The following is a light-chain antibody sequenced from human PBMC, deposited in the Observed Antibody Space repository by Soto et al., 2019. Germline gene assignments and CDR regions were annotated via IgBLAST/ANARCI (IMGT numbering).Light chain of an antibody. CDR2: VGTGGNVG. J-gene: IGLJ2*01. CDR3: GADHGIGSNFVEEV. V-gene: IGLV9-49*01. Sequence: QSVLTQPPSASASLGASGTLTCTLSSGYSNYKVDWYQQRPGKGPRFVMRVGTGGNVGSKGDVIPDRFSVLGSGLNRYLTSKNIQEEGESDYLWGADHGIGSNFVEEVVAGGTRLTVL. CDR1: SGYSNYK.